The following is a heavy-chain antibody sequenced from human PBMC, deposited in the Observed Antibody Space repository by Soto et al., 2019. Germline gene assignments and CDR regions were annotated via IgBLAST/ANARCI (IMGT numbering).Heavy chain of an antibody. V-gene: IGHV1-69*01. CDR3: ARDTTSVRGS. Sequence: QVQMVQSGAEVKKPGSSARVSCKVSGGTFSRHSISWVRQAPGQGLEWMGGIIPIFDATQYAQKFKCRLTRNADESTASFHMDMRSMKPEDTAIYYCARDTTSVRGSWGQGTLVTVS. CDR2: IIPIFDAT. J-gene: IGHJ4*02. D-gene: IGHD1-1*01. CDR1: GGTFSRHS.